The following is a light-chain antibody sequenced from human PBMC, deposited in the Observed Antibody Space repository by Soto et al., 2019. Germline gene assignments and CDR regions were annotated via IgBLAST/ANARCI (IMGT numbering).Light chain of an antibody. CDR1: SSNIGNNA. J-gene: IGLJ2*01. CDR2: YDD. Sequence: QSVLTQPPSVSEAPRQRVTISCSGSSSNIGNNAVNWYQHLPGKAPKLLIYYDDLLPSGVSDRFSGYKSGTSASLAISGLQSEDEADYYCAAWDDSLNGVVFGGGTTLTVL. CDR3: AAWDDSLNGVV. V-gene: IGLV1-36*01.